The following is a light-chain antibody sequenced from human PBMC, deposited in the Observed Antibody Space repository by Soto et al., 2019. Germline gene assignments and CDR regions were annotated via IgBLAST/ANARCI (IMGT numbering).Light chain of an antibody. CDR2: DVS. CDR3: SSYTSSSTPWV. V-gene: IGLV2-14*01. J-gene: IGLJ3*02. Sequence: QSALTQPASVSGSPGQSITISGTGTSSDVGGYNYVSWYQQHPGKAPKLMIYDVSKRPSGVSNRFSGSKSGNTASLTISGLQAEDEADYYCSSYTSSSTPWVFGGGTKLTVL. CDR1: SSDVGGYNY.